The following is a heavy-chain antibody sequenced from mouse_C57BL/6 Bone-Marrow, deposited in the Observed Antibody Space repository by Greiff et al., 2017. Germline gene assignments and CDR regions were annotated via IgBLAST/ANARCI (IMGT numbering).Heavy chain of an antibody. CDR1: GFTFTDYY. V-gene: IGHV7-3*01. J-gene: IGHJ2*01. D-gene: IGHD4-1*01. CDR2: IRNKANGYTT. Sequence: EVQLQESGGGLVQPGGSLSLSCAASGFTFTDYYMSWVRQPPGKALEWLGFIRNKANGYTTEYSASVKGRFTISRDNSQSILYLQMNALRAEDSATYYCARLGPGRVLDYWGQGTTLTVSS. CDR3: ARLGPGRVLDY.